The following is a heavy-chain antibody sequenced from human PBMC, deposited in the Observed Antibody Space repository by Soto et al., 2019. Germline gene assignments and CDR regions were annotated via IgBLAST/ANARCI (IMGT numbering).Heavy chain of an antibody. CDR3: ARDGSSGYDSGYYYYGMDV. J-gene: IGHJ6*02. CDR2: IIPIFGTA. Sequence: GASVKVSCKASGGTFSSYAISWVRQAPGQGLEWMGGIIPIFGTANYAQKFQGRVTITADKSTSTAYMELSSLRSEDTAVYYCARDGSSGYDSGYYYYGMDVWGQGTTVTAP. V-gene: IGHV1-69*06. CDR1: GGTFSSYA. D-gene: IGHD5-12*01.